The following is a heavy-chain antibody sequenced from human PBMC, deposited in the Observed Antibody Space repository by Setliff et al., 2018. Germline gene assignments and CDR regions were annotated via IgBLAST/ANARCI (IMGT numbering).Heavy chain of an antibody. D-gene: IGHD1-26*01. CDR2: IDHSGST. J-gene: IGHJ4*02. V-gene: IGHV4-38-2*01. Sequence: PSETLSLTCAVSGYSISRGYYWGWIRQPPGKGLEWIGSIDHSGSTHYNPSLKSRVTISVETAKNQFSLKLRSVTAADTAVYYCGRPLVGVTTGFENWGQGTLVTVSS. CDR1: GYSISRGYY. CDR3: GRPLVGVTTGFEN.